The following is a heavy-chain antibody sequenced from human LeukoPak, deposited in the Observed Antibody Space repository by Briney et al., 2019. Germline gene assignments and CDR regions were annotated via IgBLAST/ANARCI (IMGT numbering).Heavy chain of an antibody. Sequence: SETLSLTCTVSGGSISTYFWSWIRQPPGKGLEWIGYIYYSGSTNYNPSLKSRVTISVDTSKNQFSLKLSSVTAADTAVYYCARHVSGTGGWKYYFDYWGQGTLVTVSS. V-gene: IGHV4-59*08. CDR3: ARHVSGTGGWKYYFDY. CDR1: GGSISTYF. CDR2: IYYSGST. J-gene: IGHJ4*02. D-gene: IGHD3/OR15-3a*01.